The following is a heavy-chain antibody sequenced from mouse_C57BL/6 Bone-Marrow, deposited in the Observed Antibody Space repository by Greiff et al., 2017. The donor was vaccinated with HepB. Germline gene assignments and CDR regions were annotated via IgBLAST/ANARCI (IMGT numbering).Heavy chain of an antibody. CDR2: ISYSGST. Sequence: EVKLQESGPGMVKPSQSLSLTCTVTGYSITSGYDWHWIRHFPGNKLEWMGYISYSGSTNYNPSLKSRISITHDTSKNHFFLKLNSVTTEDTATYYCARAPKGGLFDYWGQGTTLTVSS. CDR3: ARAPKGGLFDY. J-gene: IGHJ2*01. CDR1: GYSITSGYD. V-gene: IGHV3-1*01. D-gene: IGHD1-1*02.